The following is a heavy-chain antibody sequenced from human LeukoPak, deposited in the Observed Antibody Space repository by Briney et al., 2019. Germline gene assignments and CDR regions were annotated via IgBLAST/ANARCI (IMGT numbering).Heavy chain of an antibody. CDR2: IKQDASDK. V-gene: IGHV3-7*03. D-gene: IGHD1-14*01. Sequence: GGSLRLSCAASGFTFSSHWMSWVRQAPGKGLEWVAYIKQDASDKYYVDSMKGRFTISRDNAKNSLYLQMNSLRGEDTAVYYCAKDFGRNLGGPGYWGRGTLVIVSS. CDR3: AKDFGRNLGGPGY. CDR1: GFTFSSHW. J-gene: IGHJ4*02.